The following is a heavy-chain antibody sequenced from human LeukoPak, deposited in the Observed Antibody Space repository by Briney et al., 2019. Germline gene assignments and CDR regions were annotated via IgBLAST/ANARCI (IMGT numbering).Heavy chain of an antibody. Sequence: GSLRLSCAASGFTFSSYGMHWARQAPGKGLEWVAVIWYDGSNKYYADSVKGRFTISRDNSKNTLYLQMNSLRAEDTAVYYCARTVSYYYGMDVWGQGTTVTVSS. V-gene: IGHV3-33*01. J-gene: IGHJ6*02. CDR1: GFTFSSYG. CDR3: ARTVSYYYGMDV. CDR2: IWYDGSNK.